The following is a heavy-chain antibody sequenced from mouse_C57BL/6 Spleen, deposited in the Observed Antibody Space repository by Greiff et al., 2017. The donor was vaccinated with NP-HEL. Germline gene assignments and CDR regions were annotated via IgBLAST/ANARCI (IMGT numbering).Heavy chain of an antibody. Sequence: EVMLVESGGGLVKPGGSLKLSCAASGFTFSDYGMHWVRQAPEKGLEWVAYISSGSSTIYYADTVKGRFTITRDNAKNTLFLQMTSLRSEDTAMYYCARGYYGSSYGAMDDWGQGTSVTVSS. V-gene: IGHV5-17*01. CDR1: GFTFSDYG. J-gene: IGHJ4*01. D-gene: IGHD1-1*01. CDR3: ARGYYGSSYGAMDD. CDR2: ISSGSSTI.